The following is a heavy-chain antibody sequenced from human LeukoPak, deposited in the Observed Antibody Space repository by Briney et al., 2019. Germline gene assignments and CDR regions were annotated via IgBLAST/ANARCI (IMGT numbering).Heavy chain of an antibody. D-gene: IGHD5-24*01. J-gene: IGHJ3*02. V-gene: IGHV1-69*05. Sequence: SVKVSCKASGYTFTSYDINWVRQATGQGLEWMGRIIPIFGTANYAQKFQGRVTITTDESTSTAYLELSSLRSEDTAVYYCARTPAPDGYNYKDDAFDIWGQGTMVTVSS. CDR1: GYTFTSYD. CDR3: ARTPAPDGYNYKDDAFDI. CDR2: IIPIFGTA.